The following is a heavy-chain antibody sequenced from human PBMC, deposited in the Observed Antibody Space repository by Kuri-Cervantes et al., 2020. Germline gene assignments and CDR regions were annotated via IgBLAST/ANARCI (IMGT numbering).Heavy chain of an antibody. J-gene: IGHJ4*02. CDR3: ARIEGSASSRSD. V-gene: IGHV1-2*02. CDR1: GYTFTGYY. CDR2: ISPNSGGT. D-gene: IGHD6-13*01. Sequence: ASVKVSCKASGYTFTGYYMHWVRQAPGQGLEWMGWISPNSGGTNYAQKFQGRVTMTRDTSISTAYMELSSLKSADTAMYYCARIEGSASSRSDWGQGTLVTVSS.